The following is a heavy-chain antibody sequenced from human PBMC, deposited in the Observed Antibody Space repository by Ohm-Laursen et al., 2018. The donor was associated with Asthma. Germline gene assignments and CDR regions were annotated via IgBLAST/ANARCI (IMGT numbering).Heavy chain of an antibody. CDR1: GGSFSGYY. Sequence: GTLSLTCAVYGGSFSGYYWSWIRQPPGKGLEWIGEINHSGSTNYNPSLKSRVTISVDTSKNQFSLKLSSVTAADTAVYYCARGRSPPGYWGQGTLVSVFS. CDR2: INHSGST. J-gene: IGHJ4*02. D-gene: IGHD5-24*01. V-gene: IGHV4-34*01. CDR3: ARGRSPPGY.